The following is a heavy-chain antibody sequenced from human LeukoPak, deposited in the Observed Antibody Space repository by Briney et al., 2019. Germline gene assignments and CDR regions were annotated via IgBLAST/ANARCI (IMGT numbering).Heavy chain of an antibody. CDR2: IYPSDSEA. J-gene: IGHJ3*02. CDR1: GYTFTNNW. Sequence: GESLKISCEASGYTFTNNWIGWVRQMPGKGLEWMGIIYPSDSEARYSPSFQGQVTFSADKSITTAYLRWSSLKASDTAMYYCARLISGNWGDGFDIWGQGTMVTVSS. V-gene: IGHV5-51*01. D-gene: IGHD3-10*01. CDR3: ARLISGNWGDGFDI.